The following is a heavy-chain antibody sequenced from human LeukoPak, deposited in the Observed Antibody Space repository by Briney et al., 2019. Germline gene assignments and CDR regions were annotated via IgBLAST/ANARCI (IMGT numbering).Heavy chain of an antibody. CDR2: MNHSGYT. CDR3: TRITTGHDY. CDR1: GVSFDDYY. J-gene: IGHJ4*02. D-gene: IGHD4-17*01. V-gene: IGHV4-34*01. Sequence: SETLSLTCAVSGVSFDDYYWSWLRQAPGKGLEWIGEMNHSGYTSHSPSLKSRVTLSIDTSRKQFSLNLRSVAVADAGIYYCTRITTGHDYWGQGTLVTVSS.